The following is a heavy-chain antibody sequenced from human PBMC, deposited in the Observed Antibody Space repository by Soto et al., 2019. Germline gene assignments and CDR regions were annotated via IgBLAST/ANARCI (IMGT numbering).Heavy chain of an antibody. CDR2: INPSSGGT. CDR1: GYTFSDYY. D-gene: IGHD1-26*01. J-gene: IGHJ5*02. V-gene: IGHV1-2*02. Sequence: GASLKFYCKSSGYTFSDYYIHWGREDTGQGLDWMGWINPSSGGTIYTQRFQGRVTMTRDTSISTVYMELSRLTSDDTAVYYCAREMGVIGAPGYTWFDPWGQGALVTSPQ. CDR3: AREMGVIGAPGYTWFDP.